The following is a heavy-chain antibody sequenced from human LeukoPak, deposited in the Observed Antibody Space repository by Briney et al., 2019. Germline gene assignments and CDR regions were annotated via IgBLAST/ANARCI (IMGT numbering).Heavy chain of an antibody. Sequence: SETLSLTCTVSGGSISSHYWSWIRQPPGKGLEWIGSFSYGGSTYYNPSLKSRVTISVDTSKNQFSLNLNSVTAADTSVYYCARHRVQGAYSEFDYWGQGTLVAVSS. CDR1: GGSISSHY. J-gene: IGHJ4*02. D-gene: IGHD6-13*01. CDR3: ARHRVQGAYSEFDY. V-gene: IGHV4-39*01. CDR2: FSYGGST.